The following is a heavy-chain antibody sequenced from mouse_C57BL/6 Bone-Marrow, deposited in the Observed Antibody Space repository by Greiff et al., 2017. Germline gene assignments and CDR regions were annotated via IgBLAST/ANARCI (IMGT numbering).Heavy chain of an antibody. CDR3: TCYDYDVGAWFAF. D-gene: IGHD2-4*01. CDR2: IYPGNSDT. V-gene: IGHV1-5*01. J-gene: IGHJ3*01. CDR1: GYTFTSYW. Sequence: EVQLQQSGTVLARPGASVKMSCKTSGYTFTSYWMHWVKQRPGQGLEWIGAIYPGNSDTSYNQKFKGKAKLTAVTSASTAYMELSSLTNEDSAVYYCTCYDYDVGAWFAFGGQGTLVTVSA.